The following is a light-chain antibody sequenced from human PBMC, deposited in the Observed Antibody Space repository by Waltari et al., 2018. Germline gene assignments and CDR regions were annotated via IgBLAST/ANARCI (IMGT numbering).Light chain of an antibody. CDR1: QSVSTN. Sequence: ETVMTQSTTTLSLSPGERATLTCRASQSVSTNLAWYQQRPGQAPRLLIYGASIRATGVPARFSGRGAGTEFTLTISSLQSEDFAVYYCQQYNNWPPYIFGQGSQLEI. V-gene: IGKV3-15*01. J-gene: IGKJ2*01. CDR2: GAS. CDR3: QQYNNWPPYI.